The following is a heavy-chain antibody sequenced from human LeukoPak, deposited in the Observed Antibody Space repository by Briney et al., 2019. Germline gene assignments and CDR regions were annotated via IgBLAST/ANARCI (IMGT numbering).Heavy chain of an antibody. CDR1: GGSISSYY. D-gene: IGHD6-13*01. Sequence: SETLSLTCTVSGGSISSYYWSWLRQPAGKGLEWIGRIDTSGNTNYKPSLKSRVTMSVDTSKNQFSLKLSSVTAADTAVYYCARVSSSWYQDWYFDLWGRGTLVTVSS. CDR2: IDTSGNT. CDR3: ARVSSSWYQDWYFDL. V-gene: IGHV4-4*07. J-gene: IGHJ2*01.